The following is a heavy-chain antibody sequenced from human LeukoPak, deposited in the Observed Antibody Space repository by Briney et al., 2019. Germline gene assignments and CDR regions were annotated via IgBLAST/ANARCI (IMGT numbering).Heavy chain of an antibody. J-gene: IGHJ5*02. V-gene: IGHV3-11*06. CDR2: NSSSSSDR. Sequence: PGGSLRLSCAASGFTFSDYYMSWIRQAPGKGLECVSYNSSSSSDRNYADSVKGRFTISRDNAKNSLYVQMNSLRDEDTAVYYCARDGYSSGWFVGWGQGTLVTVSS. D-gene: IGHD6-19*01. CDR3: ARDGYSSGWFVG. CDR1: GFTFSDYY.